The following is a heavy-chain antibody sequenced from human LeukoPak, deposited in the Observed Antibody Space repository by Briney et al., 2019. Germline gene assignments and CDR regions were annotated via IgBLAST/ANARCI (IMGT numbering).Heavy chain of an antibody. J-gene: IGHJ5*02. D-gene: IGHD2/OR15-2a*01. CDR2: ISSSSSYI. CDR3: ARYIYASNWFDP. CDR1: GFTFSSYS. Sequence: GGSLRLSCAASGFTFSSYSMNWVRQAPGKGLEWVSSISSSSSYIYYADSVKGRFTISRDNAKNSLYLQMNSLRAEDTAVYYCARYIYASNWFDPWGQGTLVTVSS. V-gene: IGHV3-21*04.